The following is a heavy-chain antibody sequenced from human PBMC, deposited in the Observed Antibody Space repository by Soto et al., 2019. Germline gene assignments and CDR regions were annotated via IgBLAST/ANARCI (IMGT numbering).Heavy chain of an antibody. Sequence: SETLSLTCTVSGGSISNNYWSWIRQPPGKGLEWIGYIYYSGSTNYNPSLKSRVTISVDTSKNQFSLKLSSVTAADTVVYYCARGGYYDSSGYLLFDYWGQGTLVTVSS. J-gene: IGHJ4*02. CDR3: ARGGYYDSSGYLLFDY. CDR1: GGSISNNY. CDR2: IYYSGST. D-gene: IGHD3-22*01. V-gene: IGHV4-59*01.